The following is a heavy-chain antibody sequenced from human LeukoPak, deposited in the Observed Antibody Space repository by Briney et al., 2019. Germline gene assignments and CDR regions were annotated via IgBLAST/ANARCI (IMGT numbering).Heavy chain of an antibody. CDR3: ARSYSYGLSFDY. Sequence: EPSETLSLTCAVSGYSISSGYYWGWIRQPPGKGLEWIGRIYHSGSTYYNPSLKSRVTISVDTCKNQFSVKLSSVTAADTAMYYCARSYSYGLSFDYWGQGTLVTVSS. J-gene: IGHJ4*02. CDR2: IYHSGST. V-gene: IGHV4-38-2*01. D-gene: IGHD5-18*01. CDR1: GYSISSGYY.